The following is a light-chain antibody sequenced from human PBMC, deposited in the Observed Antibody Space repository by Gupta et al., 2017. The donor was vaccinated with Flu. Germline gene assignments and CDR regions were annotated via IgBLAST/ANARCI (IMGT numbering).Light chain of an antibody. CDR1: LSVATY. CDR2: DAS. Sequence: EIVLTQSPATLSLSPGERATLSCRASLSVATYLAWYQQKPGQAPRLLIYDASNRATGIPARFSGSGSETEFTLTISSREPEDFAVYYCQHRGYCPDTFGQGTKVNIK. CDR3: QHRGYCPDT. V-gene: IGKV3-11*01. J-gene: IGKJ2*01.